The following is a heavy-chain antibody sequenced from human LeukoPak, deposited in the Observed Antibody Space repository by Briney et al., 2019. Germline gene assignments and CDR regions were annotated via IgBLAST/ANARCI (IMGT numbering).Heavy chain of an antibody. J-gene: IGHJ3*02. D-gene: IGHD3-22*01. CDR3: ARVYDSSGYYYFEDAFDI. Sequence: GGSLRLSCAASGFTFSSYSMNWVRQAPGKGLEWVSFISSSSSYIYYADSVKGRFAISRDNAKNSLYLQVNSLRAEDTAVYYCARVYDSSGYYYFEDAFDIWGQGTMVTVSS. CDR2: ISSSSSYI. V-gene: IGHV3-21*01. CDR1: GFTFSSYS.